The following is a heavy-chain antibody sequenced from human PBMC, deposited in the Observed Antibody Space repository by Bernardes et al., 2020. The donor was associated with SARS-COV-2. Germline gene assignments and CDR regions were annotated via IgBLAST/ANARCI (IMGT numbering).Heavy chain of an antibody. CDR2: ISASGAGT. CDR3: AKRGSSPYFAY. Sequence: GGSLRLSCAASGYTFSSYAMSWVRQAPGQGLEWVSAISASGAGTYYTDSVKGRFTISRDNSKNTLYLQMNSLRAADTAVYYCAKRGSSPYFAYLGQGSL. J-gene: IGHJ4*02. CDR1: GYTFSSYA. D-gene: IGHD6-13*01. V-gene: IGHV3-23*01.